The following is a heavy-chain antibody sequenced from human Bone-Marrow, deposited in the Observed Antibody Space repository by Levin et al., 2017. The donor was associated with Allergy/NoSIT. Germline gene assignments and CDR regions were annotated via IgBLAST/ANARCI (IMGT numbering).Heavy chain of an antibody. CDR2: ISYDGSNK. D-gene: IGHD1-26*01. Sequence: GGSLRLSCAASGFTFSSYGMHWVRQAPGKGLEWVAVISYDGSNKYYADSVKGRFTISRDNSKNTLYLQMNSLRAEDTAVYYCAKVSRWRGSYRRGGGFDYWGQGTLVTVSS. J-gene: IGHJ4*02. V-gene: IGHV3-30*18. CDR3: AKVSRWRGSYRRGGGFDY. CDR1: GFTFSSYG.